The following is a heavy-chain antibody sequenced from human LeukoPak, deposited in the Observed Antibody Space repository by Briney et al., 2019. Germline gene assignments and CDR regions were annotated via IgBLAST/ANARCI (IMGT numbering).Heavy chain of an antibody. J-gene: IGHJ3*02. CDR2: INDSGST. V-gene: IGHV4-59*08. D-gene: IGHD5-24*01. CDR3: AVNSTRHTFDI. CDR1: GGSLSSYY. Sequence: PSETLSLTCTVSGGSLSSYYWAWIRQSPGKGLEWIGYINDSGSTRSNPSLKSRVSISVNTAKNQFYLELSSVAAADTAVYYCAVNSTRHTFDIWGQGTMVTVSS.